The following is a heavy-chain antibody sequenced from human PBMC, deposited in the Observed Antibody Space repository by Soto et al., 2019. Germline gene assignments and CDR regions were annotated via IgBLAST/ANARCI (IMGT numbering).Heavy chain of an antibody. V-gene: IGHV3-48*01. D-gene: IGHD2-21*01. Sequence: EVQLVESGGGLVQPGGSLRLSCAASGFTFSSYSMNWVRQAPGKGLEWVSYISSSSSTIYYADSVKGRFTISRDNAKNSLYLQMNSLRAEDTAVYYCVTIATDHSFDYCGQGTLVTVSA. J-gene: IGHJ4*02. CDR1: GFTFSSYS. CDR2: ISSSSSTI. CDR3: VTIATDHSFDY.